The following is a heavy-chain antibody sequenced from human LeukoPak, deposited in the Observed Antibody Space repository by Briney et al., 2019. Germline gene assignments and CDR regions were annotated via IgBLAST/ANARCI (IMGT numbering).Heavy chain of an antibody. Sequence: GGSLRLSCATSGFTFSNFWMSWVRQAPGRGLEWVAIIHPGGNEKYHVESVKGRFTISRDNARNLLFLQMNGLRVEDTAVYYCARGDDFSGDHWGQGTLVTVSS. CDR1: GFTFSNFW. D-gene: IGHD1-1*01. V-gene: IGHV3-7*04. CDR3: ARGDDFSGDH. CDR2: IHPGGNEK. J-gene: IGHJ4*02.